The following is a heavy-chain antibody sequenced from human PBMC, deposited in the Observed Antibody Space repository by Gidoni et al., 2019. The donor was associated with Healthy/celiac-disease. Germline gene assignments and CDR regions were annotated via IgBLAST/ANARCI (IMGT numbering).Heavy chain of an antibody. V-gene: IGHV1-69*01. D-gene: IGHD6-13*01. CDR1: GGTFSSYA. CDR2: IIPIFGTA. J-gene: IGHJ3*02. CDR3: ARDKKVSSWYSSSWYDAFDI. Sequence: QVQLVQSGAEVKKPGSSVKVSCKASGGTFSSYAISWVRQAPGQGLEWMGGIIPIFGTANYAQKFQGRVTITADESTSTAYMELSSLRSEDTAVYYCARDKKVSSWYSSSWYDAFDIWGQGTMVTVSS.